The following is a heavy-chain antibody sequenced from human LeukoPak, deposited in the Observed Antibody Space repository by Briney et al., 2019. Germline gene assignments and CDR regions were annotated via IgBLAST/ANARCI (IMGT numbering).Heavy chain of an antibody. V-gene: IGHV3-30*02. CDR1: GFAFSSYG. J-gene: IGHJ4*02. D-gene: IGHD6-13*01. CDR3: ARGSGIAEDFDY. CDR2: IHYDSSTE. Sequence: PGGSLRLSCAASGFAFSSYGMHWVRQAPGKGLEWVAYIHYDSSTEDYADSVKGRFTISRDNSKNTLYLQMNSLRAEDTAVYYCARGSGIAEDFDYWGQGTLVTVSS.